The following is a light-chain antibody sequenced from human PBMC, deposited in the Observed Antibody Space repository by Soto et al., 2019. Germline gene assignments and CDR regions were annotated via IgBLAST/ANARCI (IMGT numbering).Light chain of an antibody. J-gene: IGKJ4*01. CDR3: QQYESYSPLT. CDR2: AAS. V-gene: IGKV1-39*01. CDR1: QSISSY. Sequence: DIQMTQSPSSLSASVGDSVTITCRASQSISSYLNWYQKKPXRAPKVXXYAASSLQSGVPSRFSGRRSGTELTLTIAGLQPGDFATYYCQQYESYSPLTFGGGTKVDIK.